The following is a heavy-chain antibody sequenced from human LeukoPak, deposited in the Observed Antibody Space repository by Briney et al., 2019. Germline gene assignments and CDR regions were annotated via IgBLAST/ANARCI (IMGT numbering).Heavy chain of an antibody. D-gene: IGHD3-16*01. CDR2: VNPDGSSL. CDR1: GFTFSNYW. J-gene: IGHJ4*02. V-gene: IGHV3-74*01. CDR3: ARGGSYGDY. Sequence: GGSLRLSCAASGFTFSNYWMHWVRHVPEKGLVWVSRVNPDGSSLTYANSVKGRFTSSRDNARNTLYLQMNRLRVGDTAVYYCARGGSYGDYWGQGILVTVSS.